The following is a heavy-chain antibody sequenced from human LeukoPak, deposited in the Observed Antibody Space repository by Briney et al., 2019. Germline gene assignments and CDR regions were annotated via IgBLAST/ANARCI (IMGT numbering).Heavy chain of an antibody. V-gene: IGHV3-23*01. D-gene: IGHD2-15*01. CDR3: ARWGSISCYDY. CDR2: ISGSGGST. CDR1: GFTFSSYA. J-gene: IGHJ4*02. Sequence: GGSLRLSCAASGFTFSSYAMSWVRQAPGKGLEWVSAISGSGGSTYYADSVKGRFTISRDNSKNTLFLQMGSLRTDDMAVYYCARWGSISCYDYWGQETLVTVSS.